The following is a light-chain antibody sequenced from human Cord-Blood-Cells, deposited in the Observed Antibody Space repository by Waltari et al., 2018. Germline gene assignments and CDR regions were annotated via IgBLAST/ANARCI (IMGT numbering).Light chain of an antibody. V-gene: IGLV2-14*01. CDR3: SSYTSSSTAV. CDR2: DVS. J-gene: IGLJ7*01. Sequence: QSALTQPASVSGSPGQSITISCTGTSSDVGGYNYVSWYQQHPGKAPKHMIYDVSNRPSGVSNRSSGSKSGNTASLTISGLQAEDDADYYCSSYTSSSTAVFGGGTQLTVL. CDR1: SSDVGGYNY.